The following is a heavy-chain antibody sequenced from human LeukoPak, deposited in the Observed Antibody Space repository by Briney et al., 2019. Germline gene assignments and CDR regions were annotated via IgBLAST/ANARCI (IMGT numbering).Heavy chain of an antibody. D-gene: IGHD6-19*01. J-gene: IGHJ5*02. V-gene: IGHV4-4*02. CDR1: GGSISSSNW. CDR2: INHSGST. Sequence: SGTLSLTCAVSGGSISSSNWWSWVRQPPGKGLEWIGEINHSGSTNYNPSLKSRVTISVDTSKNQFSLKLSSVTAADTAVYYCARTGYSSGWYGVNNWFDPWGQGTLVTVSP. CDR3: ARTGYSSGWYGVNNWFDP.